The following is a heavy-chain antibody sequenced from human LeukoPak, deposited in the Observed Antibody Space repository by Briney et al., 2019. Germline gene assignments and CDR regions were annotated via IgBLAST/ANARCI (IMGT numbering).Heavy chain of an antibody. CDR1: GFTFSSYS. Sequence: GGSLRLYCTASGFTFSSYSMNWVRQAPGKGLEWVSYISSSSGTIYYADSVKGRFTISRDNAKNSLYLQMISLRAEDTAVYYCARAFDYWGQGTLVTVSS. CDR3: ARAFDY. CDR2: ISSSSGTI. J-gene: IGHJ4*02. V-gene: IGHV3-48*04.